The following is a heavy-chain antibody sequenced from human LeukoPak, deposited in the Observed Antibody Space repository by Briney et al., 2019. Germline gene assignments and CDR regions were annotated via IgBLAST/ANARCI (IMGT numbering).Heavy chain of an antibody. Sequence: GASVKVSCKTSGYTFANYDITWVRQAPGRGLEWMGWMNPYSTNTGYARQFQGRLSMTRDISITTAYMELSSLRSEDTAVYYCATVVDTAMPGRPDYYYYGMDVWGQGTTVTVSS. J-gene: IGHJ6*02. V-gene: IGHV1-8*01. D-gene: IGHD5-18*01. CDR1: GYTFANYD. CDR3: ATVVDTAMPGRPDYYYYGMDV. CDR2: MNPYSTNT.